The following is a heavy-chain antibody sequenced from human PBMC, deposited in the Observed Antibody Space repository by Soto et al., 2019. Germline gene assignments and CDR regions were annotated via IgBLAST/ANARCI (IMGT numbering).Heavy chain of an antibody. J-gene: IGHJ4*03. V-gene: IGHV3-15*07. CDR2: IKSKTDGGTT. Sequence: KGLEWVGRIKSKTDGGTTDYAEPVKGRSASSRDDSNNMVYLQMNSLKIEDTAVYYCTTESHSTIIIVRFDYWAHRPLVSGSS. D-gene: IGHD3-22*01. CDR3: TTESHSTIIIVRFDY.